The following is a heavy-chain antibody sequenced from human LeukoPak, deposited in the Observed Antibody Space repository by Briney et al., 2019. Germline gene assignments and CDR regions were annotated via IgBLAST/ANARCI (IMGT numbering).Heavy chain of an antibody. Sequence: SETLSLTCTVSGGSISSGYYWGWIRQPPGKGLEWIGSIYHSGSTYYNPSLKSRVTISVDTSKNQFSLKLSSVTAADTAVYYCAIRRYSSGWYEGGFDYWGQGTLVTVSS. CDR1: GGSISSGYY. D-gene: IGHD6-19*01. CDR2: IYHSGST. J-gene: IGHJ4*02. CDR3: AIRRYSSGWYEGGFDY. V-gene: IGHV4-38-2*02.